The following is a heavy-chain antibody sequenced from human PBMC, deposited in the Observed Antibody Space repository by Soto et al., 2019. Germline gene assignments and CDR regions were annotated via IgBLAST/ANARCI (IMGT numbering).Heavy chain of an antibody. V-gene: IGHV3-66*01. CDR3: ARESPNDYVVY. CDR2: IYSGGST. Sequence: PGGSLRLSCAASGFTVSSNYMSWVRQAPGKGLEWVSVIYSGGSTYYADSVKGRFTISRDNSKNTLYLQMNSLRAEDTAVYYCARESPNDYVVYWGQGTLVTVSS. J-gene: IGHJ4*02. CDR1: GFTVSSNY.